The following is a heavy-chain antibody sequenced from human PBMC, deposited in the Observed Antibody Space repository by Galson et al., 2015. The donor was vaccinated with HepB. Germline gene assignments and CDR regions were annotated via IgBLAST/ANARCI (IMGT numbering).Heavy chain of an antibody. CDR3: ARRGHYGAFDI. V-gene: IGHV6-1*01. CDR2: TYYRSKWYN. Sequence: CAISGDSVSSNSAAWNRIRQSPSRGLEWLGRTYYRSKWYNDYAVSVKRPITINPDTSKNQFSLQLSSVTPEDTAVYYCARRGHYGAFDIWGQGTMVTVSS. J-gene: IGHJ3*02. CDR1: GDSVSSNSAA. D-gene: IGHD4-17*01.